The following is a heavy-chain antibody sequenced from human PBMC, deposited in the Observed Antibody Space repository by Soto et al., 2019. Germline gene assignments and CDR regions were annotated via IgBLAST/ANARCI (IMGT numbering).Heavy chain of an antibody. CDR3: TRHRGYSSGYWGQDF. CDR2: IIPMFETT. J-gene: IGHJ4*02. V-gene: IGHV1-69*01. CDR1: GGAFGSYA. Sequence: QVQLVQSGAEGKKPGSSVKVSCKDSGGAFGSYAINWVRQAPGQGLEWMGGIIPMFETTNYAQRFQGRVTVTADESTSTVYLELTRLRSEDTGMYYCTRHRGYSSGYWGQDFWGQGTLVTVSS. D-gene: IGHD5-12*01.